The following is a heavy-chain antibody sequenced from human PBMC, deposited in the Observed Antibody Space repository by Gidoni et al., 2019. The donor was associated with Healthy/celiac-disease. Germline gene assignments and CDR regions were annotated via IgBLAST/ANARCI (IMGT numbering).Heavy chain of an antibody. J-gene: IGHJ4*02. CDR2: ISYDGSNK. CDR3: ASSRAWYSYGHFDY. V-gene: IGHV3-30-3*01. CDR1: GFTFCSYA. Sequence: QVQLVDSGGGVVEPGRSLSLACAASGFTFCSYAMHWVRQAPGKGLELVAVISYDGSNKYYADSVKGRFTISRDNSKNTLYLQMNSLRAEDTAVYYCASSRAWYSYGHFDYWGQGTLVTVSS. D-gene: IGHD5-18*01.